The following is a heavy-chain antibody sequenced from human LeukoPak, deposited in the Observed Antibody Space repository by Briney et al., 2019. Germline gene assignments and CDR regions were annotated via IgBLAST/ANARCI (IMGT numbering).Heavy chain of an antibody. D-gene: IGHD3-9*01. Sequence: PGGSLRLSCAASGFTFSNYWLHWVRQAPGKGLVWVSRINIDGATTTYADSVRGRFTLSRDNAPNTLWLQMNSLRAEDTALYYCARETAVSGGIFFDYWGQGTLVTVSS. CDR3: ARETAVSGGIFFDY. J-gene: IGHJ4*02. CDR1: GFTFSNYW. CDR2: INIDGATT. V-gene: IGHV3-74*01.